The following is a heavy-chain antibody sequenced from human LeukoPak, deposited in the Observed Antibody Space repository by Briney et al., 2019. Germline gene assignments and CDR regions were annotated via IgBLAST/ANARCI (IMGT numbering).Heavy chain of an antibody. V-gene: IGHV3-66*02. D-gene: IGHD3-3*01. J-gene: IGHJ4*02. Sequence: GGSLRLSCAASGFTVSSNYMSWVRQAPGKGLEGVSVIYSGGSTYYADSVKGRFTISRDNSKNTLYLQMNSLRAEDTAVYYCARTHTIFGVVTYFDYWGQGTLVTVSS. CDR3: ARTHTIFGVVTYFDY. CDR1: GFTVSSNY. CDR2: IYSGGST.